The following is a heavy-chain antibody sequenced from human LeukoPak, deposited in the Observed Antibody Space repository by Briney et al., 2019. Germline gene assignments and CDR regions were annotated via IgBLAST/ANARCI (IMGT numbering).Heavy chain of an antibody. J-gene: IGHJ4*02. CDR3: ANLPSIAARPGDFDY. V-gene: IGHV3-30*02. D-gene: IGHD6-6*01. CDR1: GFTFSSFG. Sequence: GGSLTLSCAASGFTFSSFGMFWVRQAPGKGLEWVAFIQYDGSNKYYADSVKGRFTISRDNSKNTLYLQMNSLRAEDTAVYYCANLPSIAARPGDFDYWGQGTLVTVSS. CDR2: IQYDGSNK.